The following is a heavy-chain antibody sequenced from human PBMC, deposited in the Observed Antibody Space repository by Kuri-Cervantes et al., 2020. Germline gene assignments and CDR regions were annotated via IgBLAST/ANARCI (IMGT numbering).Heavy chain of an antibody. J-gene: IGHJ4*02. CDR3: ASGYCSGGSCYSNY. CDR1: GGSISSGGYY. D-gene: IGHD2-15*01. V-gene: IGHV4-61*08. Sequence: GSLRLSCTVSGGSISSGGYYWSWIRQPPGKGLEWIGYIYYSGSTNYNPSLKCRVTIPVDTSKNQFSLKLSSVTAADTAVYYCASGYCSGGSCYSNYWGQGTLVTVSS. CDR2: IYYSGST.